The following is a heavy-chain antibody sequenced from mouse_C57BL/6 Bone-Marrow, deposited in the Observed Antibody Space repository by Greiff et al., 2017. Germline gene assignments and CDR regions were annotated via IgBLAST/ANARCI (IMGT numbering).Heavy chain of an antibody. CDR2: ISSGGSYT. CDR3: ARPYACYYGFAY. D-gene: IGHD2-3*01. V-gene: IGHV5-6*01. J-gene: IGHJ3*01. CDR1: GFTFSSYG. Sequence: EVKLVESGGDLVKPGGSLKLSCAASGFTFSSYGMSWVRQTPDKRLEWVATISSGGSYTYYPDSVKGRFTISRDNSTNTLYLQMSSLKSEDTAIYYCARPYACYYGFAYWGQGTLVTVSA.